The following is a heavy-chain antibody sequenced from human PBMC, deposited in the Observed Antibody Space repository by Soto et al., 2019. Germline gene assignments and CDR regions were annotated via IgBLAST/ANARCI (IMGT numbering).Heavy chain of an antibody. J-gene: IGHJ4*02. V-gene: IGHV3-74*01. CDR2: INTDGSST. CDR3: AKSVVDTFGLSY. Sequence: EVQLVESGGGLVQPGGSLRLSCAVSGFTFSSFWMHWVRQAPGEGLVWVSRINTDGSSTSYADSVKGRFTISRDKAKNTLYLQMISLRVEDTAMYYCAKSVVDTFGLSYWGKGTLVTVSS. D-gene: IGHD2-2*01. CDR1: GFTFSSFW.